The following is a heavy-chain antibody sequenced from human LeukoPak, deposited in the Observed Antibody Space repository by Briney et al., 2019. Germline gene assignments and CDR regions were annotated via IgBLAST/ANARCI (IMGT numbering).Heavy chain of an antibody. CDR1: GFTFCGYW. Sequence: SGGSLTLSCAASGFTFCGYWMSWVRQAPGKGLEWVANIKQDGSEKYYVDSVKGRFTISRDNAKNSLYLQMNSLRAEDTAVYYCAHQGRGAFDIWGQGTMVTVSS. CDR3: AHQGRGAFDI. V-gene: IGHV3-7*01. J-gene: IGHJ3*02. CDR2: IKQDGSEK. D-gene: IGHD2-2*01.